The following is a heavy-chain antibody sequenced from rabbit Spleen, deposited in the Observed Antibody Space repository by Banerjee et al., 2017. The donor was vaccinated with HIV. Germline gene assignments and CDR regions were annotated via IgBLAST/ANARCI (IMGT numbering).Heavy chain of an antibody. Sequence: QLKETGGGLVQPGGSLTLSCKASGFDFSGDYMSWVRQAPGKGLEWIGCVYAIGGTTDYASWVNGRFTISRNNAQNTVFLQMTSLTAADTATYFCARDLVSVIGWNFNLWGPGTLVTVS. J-gene: IGHJ4*01. CDR2: VYAIGGTT. D-gene: IGHD1-1*01. V-gene: IGHV1S7*01. CDR1: GFDFSGDY. CDR3: ARDLVSVIGWNFNL.